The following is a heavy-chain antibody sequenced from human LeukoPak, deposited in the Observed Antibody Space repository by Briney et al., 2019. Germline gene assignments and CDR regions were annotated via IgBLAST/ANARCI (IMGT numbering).Heavy chain of an antibody. Sequence: SETLSLTCTVSGYSISSGYYWGWIRQPPGKGLEWIGSIYHSGSTYYNPSLKSRVTISVDTSKNQFSLKLSSVTAADTAVYYCARDQPLRGFMITFGGVSPLGYFDYWGQGTLVTVSS. CDR1: GYSISSGYY. J-gene: IGHJ4*02. CDR2: IYHSGST. D-gene: IGHD3-16*01. CDR3: ARDQPLRGFMITFGGVSPLGYFDY. V-gene: IGHV4-38-2*02.